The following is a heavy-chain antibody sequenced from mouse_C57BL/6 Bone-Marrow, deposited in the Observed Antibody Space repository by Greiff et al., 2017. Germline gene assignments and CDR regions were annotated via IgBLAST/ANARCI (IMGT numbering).Heavy chain of an antibody. Sequence: VQLQQPGAELVMPGASVKLSCKASGYTFTSYWMHWVKQRPGQGLEWIGEIDPSDSYTKYNQKFKGKSTLTVDKSSSTAYMQLSSLTSEDSAVYYCAREVYYGSLYYFDYWGQGTTLTVSS. D-gene: IGHD1-1*01. CDR3: AREVYYGSLYYFDY. CDR1: GYTFTSYW. CDR2: IDPSDSYT. J-gene: IGHJ2*01. V-gene: IGHV1-69*01.